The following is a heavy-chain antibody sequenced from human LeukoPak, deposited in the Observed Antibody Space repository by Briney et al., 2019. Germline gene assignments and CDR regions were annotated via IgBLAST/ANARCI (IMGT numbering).Heavy chain of an antibody. CDR1: GFTFSSYE. V-gene: IGHV3-48*03. CDR3: ARDYVGATTAYYFDH. J-gene: IGHJ4*02. CDR2: ISSSGSTI. D-gene: IGHD1-26*01. Sequence: GGSLRLSCAASGFTFSSYEMNWVRQAPGKGLEWVSYISSSGSTIYYADSVKGRFTISRDNAKNSLYLQMNSLRAEDTAVYYCARDYVGATTAYYFDHWGQGTLVTVSS.